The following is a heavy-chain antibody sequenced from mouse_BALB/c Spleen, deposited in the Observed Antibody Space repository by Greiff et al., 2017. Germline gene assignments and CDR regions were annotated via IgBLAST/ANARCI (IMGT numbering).Heavy chain of an antibody. CDR3: ARVPPGGYDSYYAMDY. D-gene: IGHD2-2*01. CDR1: GFTFSSYA. Sequence: EVHLVESGGGLVKPGGSLKLSCAASGFTFSSYAMSWVRQSPEKRLEWVAEISSGGSYTYYPDTVTGRFTISRDNAKNTLYLEMSSLRSEDTAMYYCARVPPGGYDSYYAMDYWGQGTSVTVSS. CDR2: ISSGGSYT. V-gene: IGHV5-9-4*01. J-gene: IGHJ4*01.